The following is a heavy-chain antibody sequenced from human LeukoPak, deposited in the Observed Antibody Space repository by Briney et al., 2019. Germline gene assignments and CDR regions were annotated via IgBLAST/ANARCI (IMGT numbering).Heavy chain of an antibody. CDR3: AKDHSSGWQDKYFQH. V-gene: IGHV3-23*01. Sequence: GGSLRLSCAASGFTFSSYAMSWVRQAPGKGLEWVSAISASGGSTYYADSVKGRITISRDNSKNTLYLQMNSLRAEDTAVYYCAKDHSSGWQDKYFQHWGQGTLVAVSS. J-gene: IGHJ1*01. CDR1: GFTFSSYA. D-gene: IGHD6-19*01. CDR2: ISASGGST.